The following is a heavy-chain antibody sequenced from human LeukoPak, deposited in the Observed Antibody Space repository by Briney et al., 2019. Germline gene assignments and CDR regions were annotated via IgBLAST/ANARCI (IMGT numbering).Heavy chain of an antibody. D-gene: IGHD1-26*01. CDR2: IYSGGST. CDR1: GFTFSSYA. Sequence: GGSLRLSCGASGFTFSSYAMSWVRQAPGKGLEWVSVIYSGGSTYYADSVKGRFTISRDNSKNTLYLQMNSLRAEDTAVYYCARERSYYGFDYWGQGTLVTVSS. CDR3: ARERSYYGFDY. J-gene: IGHJ4*02. V-gene: IGHV3-53*01.